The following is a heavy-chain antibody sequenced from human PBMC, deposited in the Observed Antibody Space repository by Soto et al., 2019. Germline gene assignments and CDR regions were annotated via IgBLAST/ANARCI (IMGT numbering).Heavy chain of an antibody. CDR1: GFTSTTYG. CDR3: ARGGRDGMDV. Sequence: QVQLVQSGAEVKKPGASVKVSCKASGFTSTTYGFTWVRQAPGQGLEWMGWISAYNGNTNYAQKFQGRVNMTTDTSTRKVYLELRSLTSDDTAVYYCARGGRDGMDVWGQGTTVTLSS. CDR2: ISAYNGNT. V-gene: IGHV1-18*01. D-gene: IGHD3-10*01. J-gene: IGHJ6*02.